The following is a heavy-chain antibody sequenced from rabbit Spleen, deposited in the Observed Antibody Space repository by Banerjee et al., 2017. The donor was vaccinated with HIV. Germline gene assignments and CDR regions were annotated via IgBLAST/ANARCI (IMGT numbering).Heavy chain of an antibody. CDR1: GFTLSNYW. V-gene: IGHV1S40*01. CDR2: IYTGSSGDT. CDR3: ARDTGSSFSSYGMDL. D-gene: IGHD8-1*01. Sequence: QSLEESGGDLVKPEGSLTLTCTASGFTLSNYWVCWVRQAPGKGLEWIGCIYTGSSGDTYYASWAKGRFTISKTSSTTVTLQMTSLTAADTATYFCARDTGSSFSSYGMDLWGQGTLVTVS. J-gene: IGHJ6*01.